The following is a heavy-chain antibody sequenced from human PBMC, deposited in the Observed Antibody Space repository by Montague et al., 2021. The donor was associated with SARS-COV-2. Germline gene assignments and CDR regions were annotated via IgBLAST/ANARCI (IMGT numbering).Heavy chain of an antibody. Sequence: SETLSLTCSVSSGSIISSGYYWGWIRQPPGKELEWIGNIYYSGTTYYXPSLQSRGTISVDPSKNHLSLRLSSVTAADTAVYFCARGMIRGVTTPFDYWGQGSQVTVSS. V-gene: IGHV4-39*02. CDR2: IYYSGTT. CDR1: SGSIISSGYY. J-gene: IGHJ4*02. D-gene: IGHD3-10*01. CDR3: ARGMIRGVTTPFDY.